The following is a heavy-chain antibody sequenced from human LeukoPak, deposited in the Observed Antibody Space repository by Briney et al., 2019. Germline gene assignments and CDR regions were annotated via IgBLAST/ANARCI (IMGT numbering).Heavy chain of an antibody. CDR1: GYTFTSYG. J-gene: IGHJ5*02. V-gene: IGHV1-18*01. CDR3: ARDEPVRGVMKFDP. CDR2: ISAYNGNT. Sequence: ASVKVSCKASGYTFTSYGISWVRQAPGQGLEWMGWISAYNGNTNYAQKLQGRVTMTTDTSTSTAYMEPRSLRSDDTAVYYCARDEPVRGVMKFDPWGQGTLVTVSS. D-gene: IGHD3-10*01.